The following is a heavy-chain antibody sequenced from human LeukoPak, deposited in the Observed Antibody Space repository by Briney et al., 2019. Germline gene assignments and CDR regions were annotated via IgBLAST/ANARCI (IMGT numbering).Heavy chain of an antibody. CDR2: VNPNSGGT. V-gene: IGHV1-2*02. J-gene: IGHJ6*02. CDR3: ARDPLPGGSGSFPLYYYYYGMDV. D-gene: IGHD3-10*01. CDR1: GYTFTGYY. Sequence: ASVKASCKASGYTFTGYYMHWVRQAPGQGLEWMGWVNPNSGGTNYARKFQGRVTMTRDTSISTAYMELSRLRSDDTAVYYCARDPLPGGSGSFPLYYYYYGMDVWGQGTTVTVSS.